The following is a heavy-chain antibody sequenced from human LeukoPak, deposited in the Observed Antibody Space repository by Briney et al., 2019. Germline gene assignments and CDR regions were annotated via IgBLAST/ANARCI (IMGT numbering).Heavy chain of an antibody. CDR3: ARGSIAAQFFGMDV. V-gene: IGHV3-53*04. CDR2: IYSGGST. D-gene: IGHD6-13*01. CDR1: GFTVSSNY. J-gene: IGHJ6*02. Sequence: PGGSLRLSCAASGFTVSSNYMSWVRQAPGKGLEWVSVIYSGGSTYYADSVKGRFTISRHNSKNTLYLQMNSLRAEDTAVYYCARGSIAAQFFGMDVWGQGTTVTVSS.